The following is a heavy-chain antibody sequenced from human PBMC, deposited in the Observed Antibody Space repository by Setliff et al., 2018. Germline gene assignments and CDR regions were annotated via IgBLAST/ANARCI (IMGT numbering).Heavy chain of an antibody. V-gene: IGHV1-2*02. CDR3: ARGPPDFVVVPAAAKFDY. D-gene: IGHD2-2*01. CDR2: IDPNSGVT. Sequence: GASVKVSCKASGYTFTIKHLYWVRQAPGQGRECMGWIDPNSGVTHYGQKFQGRVSMTRDTSISTAFMELSGLTSDDTAVYYCARGPPDFVVVPAAAKFDYWGPGTLVTVSS. CDR1: GYTFTIKH. J-gene: IGHJ4*02.